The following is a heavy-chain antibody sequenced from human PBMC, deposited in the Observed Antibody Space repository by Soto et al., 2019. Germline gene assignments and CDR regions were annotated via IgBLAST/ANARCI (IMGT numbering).Heavy chain of an antibody. V-gene: IGHV4-59*01. Sequence: QVQLQESGPGLVKPSETLSLTCAVSGDSISRCYWSWIRLSPGKGLEWIGYIYYSGETNYNPSVKRRVTISVDRTKNQFSLKLSSVTAADTAVYYCARDQGGEFLKGSGMDVWGQGTTVTVSS. J-gene: IGHJ6*02. CDR3: ARDQGGEFLKGSGMDV. CDR1: GDSISRCY. CDR2: IYYSGET. D-gene: IGHD3-10*01.